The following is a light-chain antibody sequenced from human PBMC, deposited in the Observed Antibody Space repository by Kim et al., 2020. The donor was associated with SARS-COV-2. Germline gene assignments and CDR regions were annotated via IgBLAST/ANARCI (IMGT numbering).Light chain of an antibody. V-gene: IGKV3-20*01. CDR3: QQHGSSPKT. CDR2: DTF. J-gene: IGKJ2*01. CDR1: ESVSGY. Sequence: SLSPGERATLSCRASESVSGYLAWYQQKPGQAPRLLISDTFSRAAGIPDRFSGSGSETDFTLTISRLEPEDFAVYYCQQHGSSPKTFGQGTKLEI.